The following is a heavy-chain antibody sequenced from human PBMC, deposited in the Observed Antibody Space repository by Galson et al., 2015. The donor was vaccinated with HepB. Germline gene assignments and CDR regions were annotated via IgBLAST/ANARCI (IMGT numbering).Heavy chain of an antibody. CDR1: GFTFSSYG. D-gene: IGHD1-26*01. V-gene: IGHV3-30*18. CDR2: ISYDGSNK. J-gene: IGHJ4*02. Sequence: SLRLSCAASGFTFSSYGMHWVRQAPGKGLEWVAVISYDGSNKYYADSVKGRFTISRDNSKNTLYLQMNSLRAEDTAVYYCAKDTWDPTGLDYWGQGTLVTVSS. CDR3: AKDTWDPTGLDY.